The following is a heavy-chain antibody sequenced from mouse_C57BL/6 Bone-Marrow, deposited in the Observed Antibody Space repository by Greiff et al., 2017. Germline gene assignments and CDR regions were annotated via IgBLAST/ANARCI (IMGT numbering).Heavy chain of an antibody. CDR1: GFTFPSYG. CDR2: IRSGGSYT. V-gene: IGHV5-6*01. Sequence: EVQQVASVGALPQPGGSLNVSCAASGFTFPSYGMSVSRQTQDKIPSRVATIRSGGSYTYSPDSVKGRFTISRDNAKNTLYLQMSSLKSEDTAMYYCASHPLWGTGTTVTVSS. CDR3: ASHPL. J-gene: IGHJ1*03.